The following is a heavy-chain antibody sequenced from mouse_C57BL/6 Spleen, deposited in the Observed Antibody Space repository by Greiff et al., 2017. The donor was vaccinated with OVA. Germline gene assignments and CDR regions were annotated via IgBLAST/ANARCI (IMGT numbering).Heavy chain of an antibody. Sequence: EVKLMESGGGLVQPGGSMKLSCVASGFTFSNYWMNWVRQSPETGLEWVAQIRLKSDNYATHYAESVKGRFTISRDDSKSSVYLQMNNLRAEDTGIYYCTDGYGTSFDYWGQGTTLTVSS. D-gene: IGHD1-1*01. J-gene: IGHJ2*01. CDR1: GFTFSNYW. V-gene: IGHV6-3*01. CDR3: TDGYGTSFDY. CDR2: IRLKSDNYAT.